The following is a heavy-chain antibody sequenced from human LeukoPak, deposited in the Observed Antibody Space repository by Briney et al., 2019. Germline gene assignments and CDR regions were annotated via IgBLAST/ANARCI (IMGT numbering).Heavy chain of an antibody. V-gene: IGHV4-34*01. CDR2: INHSGST. D-gene: IGHD3-16*02. CDR1: GGSFSGYY. CDR3: ARAPYVWGSYRYPYFDY. J-gene: IGHJ4*02. Sequence: PSETLSLTCAVYGGSFSGYYWSWIRQPPGKWLEWIGEINHSGSTNYNPSLKSRVTISVDTSKNQFSLKLSSVTAADTAVYYCARAPYVWGSYRYPYFDYWGQGTLVTVSS.